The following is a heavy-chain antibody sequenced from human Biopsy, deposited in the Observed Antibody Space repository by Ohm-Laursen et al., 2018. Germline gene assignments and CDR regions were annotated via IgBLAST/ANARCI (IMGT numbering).Heavy chain of an antibody. CDR2: IVPILGHL. Sequence: SVKVSCNVSGGPSSNYAFSWVRQAPGQGLEWVGRIVPILGHLNYAQRFQGRVSITADKSTSYVYMELSRLTSGDTAVYYCAADADGYYTEFDYWGQGTLVIVSS. CDR3: AADADGYYTEFDY. V-gene: IGHV1-69*04. J-gene: IGHJ4*02. CDR1: GGPSSNYA. D-gene: IGHD3-3*01.